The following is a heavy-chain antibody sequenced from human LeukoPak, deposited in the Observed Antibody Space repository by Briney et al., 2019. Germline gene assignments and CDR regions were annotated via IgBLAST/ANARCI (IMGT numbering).Heavy chain of an antibody. J-gene: IGHJ4*02. Sequence: GGSLRLSCAASGFTVSSNYMSWVRQAPGKGLEWVSLIYSGGSTYYADSVKGRFTISRDNSKNTLYLQVNSLRAEDAAVYYCARSSGPKYYFDCWGQGTLVTVSS. V-gene: IGHV3-66*01. CDR1: GFTVSSNY. CDR3: ARSSGPKYYFDC. CDR2: IYSGGST. D-gene: IGHD1-1*01.